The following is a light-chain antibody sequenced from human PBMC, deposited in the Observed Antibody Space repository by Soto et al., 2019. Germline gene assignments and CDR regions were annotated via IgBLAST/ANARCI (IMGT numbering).Light chain of an antibody. CDR3: SSYTDSSTYV. V-gene: IGLV2-14*01. CDR1: SSDVGYYDY. J-gene: IGLJ1*01. Sequence: QSALTQPASVSGSLGQSITISCTGTSSDVGYYDYVSWYQQHPGKAPKLMIYEVTDRPSGVSNRFSGSKSGNTASLTISGLQAEDEADYYCSSYTDSSTYVFGTGTKLTVL. CDR2: EVT.